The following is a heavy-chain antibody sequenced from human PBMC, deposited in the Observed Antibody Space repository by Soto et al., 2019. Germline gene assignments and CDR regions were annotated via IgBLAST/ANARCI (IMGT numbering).Heavy chain of an antibody. CDR3: AMSSGYYHPPAPYFDY. J-gene: IGHJ4*01. V-gene: IGHV4-30-4*01. Sequence: KPSETLSLTCTVSGGSISSGDYYWSWIRQPPGKGLEWIGYIYYSGSTYYNPSLKSRVTISVDTSKNQFSLKLSSVTAADTAVYYCAMSSGYYHPPAPYFDYWGHGTLVTVSS. CDR1: GGSISSGDYY. D-gene: IGHD3-22*01. CDR2: IYYSGST.